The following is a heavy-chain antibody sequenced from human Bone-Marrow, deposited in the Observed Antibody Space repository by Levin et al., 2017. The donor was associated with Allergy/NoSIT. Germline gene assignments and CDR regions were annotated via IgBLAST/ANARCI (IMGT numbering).Heavy chain of an antibody. CDR1: GFTFSSYA. CDR3: ANETPGIRYFDWLFWGGPDY. V-gene: IGHV3-30-3*02. D-gene: IGHD3-9*01. CDR2: ISYDGSNK. Sequence: PGGSLRLSCAASGFTFSSYAMHWVRQAPGKGLEWVAVISYDGSNKYYADSVKGRFTISRDNSKNTLYLQMNSLRAEDTAVYYCANETPGIRYFDWLFWGGPDYWGQGTLVTVSS. J-gene: IGHJ4*02.